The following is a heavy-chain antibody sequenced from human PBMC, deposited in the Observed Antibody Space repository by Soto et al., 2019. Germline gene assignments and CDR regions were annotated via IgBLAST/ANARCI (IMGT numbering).Heavy chain of an antibody. Sequence: PGESLKISCKGSGYSFTSYWIGWVRQMPGKGLAGMGTIYPGDSDTRYSPSFQGQVTISADKSISTAYLQWSSLKASDTAMYYCARHKEYYYDSSGYYDYWGQGTLVPVSS. CDR3: ARHKEYYYDSSGYYDY. D-gene: IGHD3-22*01. V-gene: IGHV5-51*01. CDR1: GYSFTSYW. CDR2: IYPGDSDT. J-gene: IGHJ4*02.